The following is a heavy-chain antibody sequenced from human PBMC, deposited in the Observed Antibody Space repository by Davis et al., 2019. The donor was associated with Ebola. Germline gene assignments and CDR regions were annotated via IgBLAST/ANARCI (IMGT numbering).Heavy chain of an antibody. CDR2: VYYNGNV. CDR3: ARPVSSTYGVVHDAFDL. CDR1: GGSSSSSGYY. D-gene: IGHD3-3*01. V-gene: IGHV4-39*01. Sequence: PSETLSLTCTVSGGSSSSSGYYWAWIRQAPGKGLEWIGSVYYNGNVYYSPSLKSRVTISIDTSKKQLSLKLTSVTAADTALYFCARPVSSTYGVVHDAFDLWGQGTMIFVSS. J-gene: IGHJ3*01.